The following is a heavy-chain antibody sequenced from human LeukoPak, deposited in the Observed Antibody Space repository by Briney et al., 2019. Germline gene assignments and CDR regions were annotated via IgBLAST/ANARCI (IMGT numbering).Heavy chain of an antibody. CDR3: ARLPWYSSSPDFDY. CDR2: INHSGST. D-gene: IGHD6-6*01. CDR1: GGSFSGYY. Sequence: PSETLSLTCAVYGGSFSGYYWSWIRQPPGKGLEWIGEINHSGSTNCNPSLKSRVTISVDTSKNQFSLKLSSVTAADTAVYYCARLPWYSSSPDFDYWGQGTLVTVSS. V-gene: IGHV4-34*01. J-gene: IGHJ4*02.